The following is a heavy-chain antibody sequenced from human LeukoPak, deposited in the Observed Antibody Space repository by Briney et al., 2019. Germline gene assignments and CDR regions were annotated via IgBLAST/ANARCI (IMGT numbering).Heavy chain of an antibody. J-gene: IGHJ3*02. Sequence: HSGGSLRLSCVASGFTFSSYGMHWVRQAPGKGLEWVAVISYDGSNKYYADSVKGRFTISRDNSKNTLYLQMNSLRAEDTAVYYCAKDLDDAFDIWGQGTMVTVSS. D-gene: IGHD3-3*01. CDR1: GFTFSSYG. V-gene: IGHV3-30*18. CDR2: ISYDGSNK. CDR3: AKDLDDAFDI.